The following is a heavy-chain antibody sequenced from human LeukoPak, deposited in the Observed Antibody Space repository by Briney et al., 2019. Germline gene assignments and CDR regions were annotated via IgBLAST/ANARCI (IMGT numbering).Heavy chain of an antibody. CDR1: GYTFTSYG. Sequence: GASVKVSCKASGYTFTSYGISWVRQAPGQGLEWMGWISAYNGNTNYAQKLQGRVTMTTDTSTSTAYMELRSLRSDDTAVYYCARDRRPNLAVPVAPKSYYYYYYMDVWGKGTTVTVSS. D-gene: IGHD2-2*01. CDR2: ISAYNGNT. V-gene: IGHV1-18*01. J-gene: IGHJ6*03. CDR3: ARDRRPNLAVPVAPKSYYYYYYMDV.